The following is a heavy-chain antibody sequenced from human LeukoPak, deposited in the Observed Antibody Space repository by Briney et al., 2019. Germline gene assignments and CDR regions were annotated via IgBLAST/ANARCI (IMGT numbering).Heavy chain of an antibody. CDR3: ARDTVNVEHGGY. Sequence: GTSVKVSCKASGGTFSSYAISWVRQAPGQGLEWMGRIIPILGIANYAQKFQGRVTITTDKSTSTAYMELSSLRSEDTAVYYCARDTVNVEHGGYWGQGTLVTVS. V-gene: IGHV1-69*04. J-gene: IGHJ4*02. CDR1: GGTFSSYA. D-gene: IGHD4-17*01. CDR2: IIPILGIA.